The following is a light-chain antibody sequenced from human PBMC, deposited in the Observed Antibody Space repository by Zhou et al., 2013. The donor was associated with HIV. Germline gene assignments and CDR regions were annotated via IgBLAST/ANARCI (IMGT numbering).Light chain of an antibody. CDR3: QHVNSYPRT. CDR2: LGS. Sequence: DIVMTQSPLSLPVTPGEPASISCRSSQSLLHSNGYNYLDWYLQKPGQSPHLLIYLGSNRASGVPDRFSGSGSGTDFTLTISSLQPEDFASYYCQHVNSYPRTFGQGTKVEIK. J-gene: IGKJ1*01. CDR1: QSLLHSNGYNY. V-gene: IGKV2-28*01.